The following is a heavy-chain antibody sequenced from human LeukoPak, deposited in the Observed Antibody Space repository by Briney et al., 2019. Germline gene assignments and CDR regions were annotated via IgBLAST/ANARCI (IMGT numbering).Heavy chain of an antibody. CDR1: GGSISTSNYY. CDR3: ARRRRYYFDY. Sequence: SETLSLTCTVSGGSISTSNYYWGWIRQPPGKGLEWIGNIFYSGSTYYSPSVKSRVTISLDTSRNQFSLKLSSVTAADTAVYYCARRRRYYFDYWGQGTLVTVSS. J-gene: IGHJ4*02. V-gene: IGHV4-39*07. CDR2: IFYSGST.